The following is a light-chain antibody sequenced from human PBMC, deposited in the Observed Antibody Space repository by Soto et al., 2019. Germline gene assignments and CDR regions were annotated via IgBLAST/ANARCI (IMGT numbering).Light chain of an antibody. V-gene: IGKV3-15*01. CDR1: QSVTAN. CDR2: GAT. J-gene: IGKJ1*01. Sequence: ETLMTQSPATLSVSEGERATLSCRASQSVTANLAWYQHKPGQPPRLLIFGATTRASGIPVRFSGSGSGTEFTLTISSLQSEDFAVYSCQQYSNWPRTFGQGTKVDIK. CDR3: QQYSNWPRT.